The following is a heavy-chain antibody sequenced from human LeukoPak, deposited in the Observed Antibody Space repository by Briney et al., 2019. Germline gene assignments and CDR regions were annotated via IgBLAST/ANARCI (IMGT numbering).Heavy chain of an antibody. J-gene: IGHJ3*02. CDR3: AGARLYHHRAFDI. CDR1: GYTFTGYY. Sequence: ASVKVSCKASGYTFTGYYMHWVRQAPGQGLEWMGWINPNSGGTNYAQKFQGRVTMTRDTPISTAYMELSRLRSDDTAVYYCAGARLYHHRAFDIWGQGTMVTVSS. D-gene: IGHD6-6*01. V-gene: IGHV1-2*02. CDR2: INPNSGGT.